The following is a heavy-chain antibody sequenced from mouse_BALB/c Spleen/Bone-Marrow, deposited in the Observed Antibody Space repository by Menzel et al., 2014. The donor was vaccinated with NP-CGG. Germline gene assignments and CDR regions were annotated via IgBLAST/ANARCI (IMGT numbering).Heavy chain of an antibody. Sequence: QVQLKESGAELVMPGASVKMSCKASGYTFTDYWMHWVKQRPGQGLGWIGAIDTSDSYTSYNQKFKGKATLTVDESSSTAYMQLSSLTSEDSAVYYCAFYYGNYGDYWGQGTTLTVSS. J-gene: IGHJ2*01. V-gene: IGHV1-69*01. CDR3: AFYYGNYGDY. CDR1: GYTFTDYW. CDR2: IDTSDSYT. D-gene: IGHD2-1*01.